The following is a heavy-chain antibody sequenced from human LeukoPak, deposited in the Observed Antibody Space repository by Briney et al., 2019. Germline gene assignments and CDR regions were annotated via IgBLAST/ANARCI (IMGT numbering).Heavy chain of an antibody. CDR3: ARGDYGTIDY. CDR1: GLTFSSYD. J-gene: IGHJ4*02. CDR2: IGTAGDT. Sequence: AGGSLRLSCAASGLTFSSYDMHWVRQATGKGLEWVSAIGTAGDTYYPGSVKGRFTISRENGKNSLYLQMNSLRAGDTAVYYCARGDYGTIDYWGQGTLVTVSS. V-gene: IGHV3-13*01. D-gene: IGHD4-17*01.